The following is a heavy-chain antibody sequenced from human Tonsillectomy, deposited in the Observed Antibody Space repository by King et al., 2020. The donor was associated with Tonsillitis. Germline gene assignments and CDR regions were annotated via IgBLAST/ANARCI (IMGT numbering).Heavy chain of an antibody. CDR3: AKDPTAHAAYYYYAMDV. V-gene: IGHV3-23*04. CDR1: GFTFSYYG. J-gene: IGHJ6*02. CDR2: ISGSGGST. Sequence: VQLVESGGGLVQPGGSLRLSCAASGFTFSYYGMSWVRQAPGKGLEWVSFISGSGGSTYYADSVKGRFTISRDNSKNTLYLQMNSLEAADTAVYYCAKDPTAHAAYYYYAMDVWGQGTTVTVSS.